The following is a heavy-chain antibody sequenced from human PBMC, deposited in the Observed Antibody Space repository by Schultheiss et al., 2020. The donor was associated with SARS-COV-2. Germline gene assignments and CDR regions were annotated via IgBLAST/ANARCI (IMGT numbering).Heavy chain of an antibody. D-gene: IGHD6-6*01. Sequence: ASVKVSCKASGYTFTSYGISWVRQAPGQGLEWMGWISAYNGNTNYAQKLQGRVTMTRNTSISTAYMELSSLRSEDTAVYYCARGGGSSSMWFDPWGQGTLVTVSS. CDR1: GYTFTSYG. V-gene: IGHV1-18*01. J-gene: IGHJ5*02. CDR3: ARGGGSSSMWFDP. CDR2: ISAYNGNT.